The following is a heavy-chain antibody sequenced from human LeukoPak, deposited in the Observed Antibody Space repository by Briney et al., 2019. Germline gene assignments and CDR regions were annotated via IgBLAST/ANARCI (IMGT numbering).Heavy chain of an antibody. CDR3: AKDGRYYNY. CDR2: ISSNSRTT. CDR1: GFAFSSYS. D-gene: IGHD3-10*01. J-gene: IGHJ4*02. V-gene: IGHV3-48*01. Sequence: GGSLRLSCAASGFAFSSYSMDWVRQAPGKGLELVSYISSNSRTTYYADSVKGRFTISRDNSKNTLYLQMNSLRAEDTAVYYCAKDGRYYNYWGQGTLVTVSS.